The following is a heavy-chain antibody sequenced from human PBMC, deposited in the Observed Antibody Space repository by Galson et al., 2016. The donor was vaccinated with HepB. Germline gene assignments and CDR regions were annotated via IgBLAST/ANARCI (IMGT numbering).Heavy chain of an antibody. V-gene: IGHV1-69*13. Sequence: SVKVSCKASGGTFSSNTISWVRQAPGQGLEWMGGIIPIFGTANYAPRFQGRVTINADESTRTAYMELSSLRSEDTAVYYCARKGCSGGNCYPYDYWGQGTLVTVSS. CDR3: ARKGCSGGNCYPYDY. D-gene: IGHD2-15*01. CDR1: GGTFSSNT. J-gene: IGHJ4*02. CDR2: IIPIFGTA.